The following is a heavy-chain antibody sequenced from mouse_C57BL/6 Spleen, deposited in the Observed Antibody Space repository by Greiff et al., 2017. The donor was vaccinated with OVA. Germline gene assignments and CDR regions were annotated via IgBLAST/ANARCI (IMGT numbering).Heavy chain of an antibody. J-gene: IGHJ4*01. CDR2: IYPGNSDT. CDR3: KRDYYGSSWNYYAMDY. V-gene: IGHV1-5*01. CDR1: GYTFTSYW. D-gene: IGHD1-1*01. Sequence: VQLKESGTVLARPGASVKMSCKTSGYTFTSYWMHWVKQRPGQGLEWIGAIYPGNSDTSYNQKFKGKAKLTAVTSASTAYMELSSLTTEDSAVYYCKRDYYGSSWNYYAMDYWGQGTSVTVSS.